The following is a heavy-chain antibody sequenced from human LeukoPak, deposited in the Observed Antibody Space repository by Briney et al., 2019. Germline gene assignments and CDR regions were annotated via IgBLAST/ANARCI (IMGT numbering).Heavy chain of an antibody. J-gene: IGHJ4*02. V-gene: IGHV3-48*03. CDR2: ISSSGNTI. D-gene: IGHD6-6*01. CDR3: ARDKGTSYLSSFDY. Sequence: GGSLRLSRAASEFTFSNYEVNWVRQAPGKGLQWVSYISSSGNTIKYADSVKGRFTISRGNARNSLYLQMTSLRAEDTAVYYCARDKGTSYLSSFDYWGQGTLVTVSS. CDR1: EFTFSNYE.